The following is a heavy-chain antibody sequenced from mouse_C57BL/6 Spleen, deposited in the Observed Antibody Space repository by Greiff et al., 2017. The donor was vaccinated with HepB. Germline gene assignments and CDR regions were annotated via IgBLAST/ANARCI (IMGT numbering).Heavy chain of an antibody. CDR3: ARGRVYYGNYGFAY. D-gene: IGHD2-1*01. J-gene: IGHJ3*01. CDR1: GFTFSSYA. V-gene: IGHV5-4*01. CDR2: ISDGGRYT. Sequence: EVQVVESGGGLVKPGGSLKLSCAASGFTFSSYALSWVRQTPEKRLEWVATISDGGRYTYYPDNVKGRFTISRDNAKNNLYLQMSHMKSEDTAMYYWARGRVYYGNYGFAYWGQGTLVTVSA.